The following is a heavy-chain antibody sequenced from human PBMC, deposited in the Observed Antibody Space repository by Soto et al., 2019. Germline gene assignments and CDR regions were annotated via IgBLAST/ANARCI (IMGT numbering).Heavy chain of an antibody. CDR3: ASATGWPDISSHP. D-gene: IGHD3-9*01. CDR1: GFSFSSHS. V-gene: IGHV3-48*02. CDR2: ISSTSSII. J-gene: IGHJ5*02. Sequence: EVQLVESGGGLVQPGGFLRLSCAASGFSFSSHSMNWVRQAPGKGLEWVSYISSTSSIIYYADSVKGRFTTSRDNHNNSVYLQMNSPRDEDPAVYYCASATGWPDISSHPWGQGTLVIVSS.